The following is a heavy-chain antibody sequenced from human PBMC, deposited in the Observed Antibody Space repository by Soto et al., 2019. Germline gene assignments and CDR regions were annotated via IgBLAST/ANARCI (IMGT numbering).Heavy chain of an antibody. CDR2: IYYSGST. CDR1: GGSISSYY. Sequence: PSETLSLTCTVSGGSISSYYWSWIRQPPGKGLEWIGYIYYSGSTNYNPSLKSRVTISVDTSKNQFSLKLSSVTAADTAVYYCARAARYGDFDYWSQGTLVTVSS. D-gene: IGHD4-17*01. CDR3: ARAARYGDFDY. J-gene: IGHJ4*02. V-gene: IGHV4-59*01.